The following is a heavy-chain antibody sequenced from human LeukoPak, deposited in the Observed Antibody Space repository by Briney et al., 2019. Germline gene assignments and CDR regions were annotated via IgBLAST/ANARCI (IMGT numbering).Heavy chain of an antibody. D-gene: IGHD6-19*01. CDR1: GFTFDDYA. CDR2: ISWNSGSI. CDR3: AKDILAVADAFDI. Sequence: GGSLRLSCAASGFTFDDYAMHWVRHAPGKGLEWVSGISWNSGSIGYADSVKGRFTISRDNAKNSLYPQMNSLRAEDTALYYCAKDILAVADAFDIWGQGTMVTVSS. V-gene: IGHV3-9*01. J-gene: IGHJ3*02.